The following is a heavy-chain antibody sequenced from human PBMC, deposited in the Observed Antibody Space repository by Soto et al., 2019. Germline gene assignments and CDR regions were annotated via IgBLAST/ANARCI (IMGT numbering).Heavy chain of an antibody. CDR1: GYSFTSYW. D-gene: IGHD3-22*01. Sequence: GESLKISCKGSGYSFTSYWIGWVRQMPGKGRECMGIIYPGDSDTIYIPSFQGQVTISGDQSISTDYLQWTSLKASDTAMYDXPIGPFAYYYDSIGSDDAFAIWRQGTTVTVSS. J-gene: IGHJ3*02. CDR3: PIGPFAYYYDSIGSDDAFAI. CDR2: IYPGDSDT. V-gene: IGHV5-51*01.